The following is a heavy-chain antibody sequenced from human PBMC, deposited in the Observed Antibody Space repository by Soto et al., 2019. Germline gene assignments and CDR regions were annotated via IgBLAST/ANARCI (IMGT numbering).Heavy chain of an antibody. CDR1: GFSFNSFN. Sequence: GGSLRLSCLASGFSFNSFNMNWIRRAPGRGLEWVASISVSGDNIYYADSMQGRFTISTDNSKRSVFLDLNSLRVEDTAVYYCARDMGLLKSMFDYWGQGT. V-gene: IGHV3-21*01. CDR2: ISVSGDNI. J-gene: IGHJ4*02. D-gene: IGHD2-8*01. CDR3: ARDMGLLKSMFDY.